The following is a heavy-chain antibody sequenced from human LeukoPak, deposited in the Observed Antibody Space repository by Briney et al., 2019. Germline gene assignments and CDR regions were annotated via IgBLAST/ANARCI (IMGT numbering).Heavy chain of an antibody. D-gene: IGHD6-19*01. CDR2: IYYSGST. V-gene: IGHV4-39*01. Sequence: SETLSLTCTVSGGSISSYYWGWIRQPPGKGLEWIGSIYYSGSTYYNPSLKSRVTISVDTSKNQFSLKLSSVTAADTAVYYCATHIVGWLVPDYWGQGTLVTVSS. CDR3: ATHIVGWLVPDY. J-gene: IGHJ4*02. CDR1: GGSISSYY.